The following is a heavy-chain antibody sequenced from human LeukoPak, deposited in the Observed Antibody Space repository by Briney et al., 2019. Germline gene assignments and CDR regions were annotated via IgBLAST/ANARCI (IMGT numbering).Heavy chain of an antibody. Sequence: ASVKVSCKASGYTFTGYYIHWVRQAPGQGLEWMGRINCNGGGTSYAQKFQGRVTMTRDTSISTAYMELDRLTSDDTAMYYCARRLETSEWFDPWGQGTLVTVSS. J-gene: IGHJ5*02. CDR1: GYTFTGYY. CDR2: INCNGGGT. CDR3: ARRLETSEWFDP. V-gene: IGHV1-2*06.